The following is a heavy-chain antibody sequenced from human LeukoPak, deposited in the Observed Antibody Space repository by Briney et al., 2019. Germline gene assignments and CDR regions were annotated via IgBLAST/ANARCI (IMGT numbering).Heavy chain of an antibody. CDR1: GGSISSRNYY. V-gene: IGHV4-39*07. CDR3: ARDQRITMIVVVVGGGPHDAFDI. D-gene: IGHD3-22*01. J-gene: IGHJ3*02. Sequence: SETLSLTCTVSGGSISSRNYYWGWVRQSPGKGLEWVGSIYYTETTYYNPSLESRVTISVDASKNQFSLKLGSVTAADTAVYYCARDQRITMIVVVVGGGPHDAFDIWGQGTMVTVSS. CDR2: IYYTETT.